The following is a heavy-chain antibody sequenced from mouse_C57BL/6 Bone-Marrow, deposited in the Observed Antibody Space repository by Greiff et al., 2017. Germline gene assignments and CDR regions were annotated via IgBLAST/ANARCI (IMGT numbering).Heavy chain of an antibody. CDR1: GFTFNTYA. CDR2: IRSKSSNYAT. J-gene: IGHJ4*01. CDR3: VRDGGLRRLAMDY. D-gene: IGHD2-4*01. V-gene: IGHV10-3*01. Sequence: EVKVVESGGGLVQPKGSLKLSCAASGFTFNTYAMHWVRQAPGQGLEWVDRIRSKSSNYATYYADSVKDRFTISRDDSQSMLYLQMNNLKTEDTAMYYCVRDGGLRRLAMDYWGQGTTVTVSS.